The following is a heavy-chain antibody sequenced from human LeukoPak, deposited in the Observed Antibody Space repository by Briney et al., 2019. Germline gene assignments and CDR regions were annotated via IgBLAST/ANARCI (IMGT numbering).Heavy chain of an antibody. V-gene: IGHV4-59*12. CDR2: IYYGVST. CDR3: SRESGAFCPFGY. J-gene: IGHJ4*02. Sequence: PSETLSLTCTVSGGSISSYYWSWIRQPPGKGLEWIGYIYYGVSTNYNPSLKSRVTISLDTSKKQISLKVRSVTAADTAIYYCSRESGAFCPFGYWGQGTLVIVPP. CDR1: GGSISSYY. D-gene: IGHD1-26*01.